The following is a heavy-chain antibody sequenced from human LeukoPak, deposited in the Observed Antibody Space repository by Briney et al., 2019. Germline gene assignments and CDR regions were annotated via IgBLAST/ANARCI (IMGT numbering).Heavy chain of an antibody. V-gene: IGHV3-7*01. J-gene: IGHJ4*02. CDR2: IKQDGSEN. CDR3: ARARYYYDSSGYCYFDY. Sequence: GSLRLSCAASGFTFSSYWMSWVRQAPGKGLEWVAQIKQDGSENYYVDSVKGRFTISRDNAKNSLYLQMNSLRAEDTAVYYCARARYYYDSSGYCYFDYWGQGTLVTVSS. D-gene: IGHD3-22*01. CDR1: GFTFSSYW.